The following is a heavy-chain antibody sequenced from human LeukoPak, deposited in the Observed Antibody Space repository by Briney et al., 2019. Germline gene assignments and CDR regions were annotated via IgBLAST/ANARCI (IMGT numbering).Heavy chain of an antibody. V-gene: IGHV3-48*04. CDR2: IGSGGVTI. CDR1: GFIFSDYS. J-gene: IGHJ5*02. CDR3: ARGPPLFDP. Sequence: PGGSLRLSCAASGFIFSDYSMNWVRQAPGKGLEWVSYIGSGGVTIYYADSVKGRFTISRDNAKNSLYLLMNSLRAEDTAVYYCARGPPLFDPWGQGTLVTVSS.